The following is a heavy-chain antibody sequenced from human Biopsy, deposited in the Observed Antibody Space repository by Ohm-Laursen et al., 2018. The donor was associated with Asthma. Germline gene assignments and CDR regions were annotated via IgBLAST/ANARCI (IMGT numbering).Heavy chain of an antibody. CDR1: GGSISSSY. Sequence: GTLSLTCTVSGGSISSSYWSWIRQSPGKGLEWIGYVFYGGATNYNPSLKSRVTISVDTSKNQFFLRLSSVTAADTAVYYCARGVVYGGDSYAEYLQHWGQGTLVTVSS. V-gene: IGHV4-59*01. D-gene: IGHD4-23*01. CDR2: VFYGGAT. CDR3: ARGVVYGGDSYAEYLQH. J-gene: IGHJ1*01.